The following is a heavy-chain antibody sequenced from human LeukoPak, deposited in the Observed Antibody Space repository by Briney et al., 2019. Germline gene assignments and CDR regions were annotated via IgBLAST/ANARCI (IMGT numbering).Heavy chain of an antibody. J-gene: IGHJ4*02. CDR1: GYTFTGYY. CDR2: ININSGGT. D-gene: IGHD3-9*01. V-gene: IGHV1-2*02. CDR3: ARSPHILTGENFDY. Sequence: ASVKVSCKASGYTFTGYYMHWERQAPGQGLEWMGWININSGGTNYAQKFQDRVIMTRDTSISTAYMELSRLRSHDTAVYYCARSPHILTGENFDYWGQGTLVTVSS.